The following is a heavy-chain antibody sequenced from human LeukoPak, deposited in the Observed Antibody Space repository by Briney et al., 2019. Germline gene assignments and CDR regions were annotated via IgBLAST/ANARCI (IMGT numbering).Heavy chain of an antibody. CDR2: ISTYNDNT. D-gene: IGHD2-15*01. V-gene: IGHV1-18*01. CDR1: GYTFSSYD. Sequence: ASVKVSCKASGYTFSSYDISWVRQAPGQGLEWMGWISTYNDNTNYAQNLQGRVTLTTDTSTSTTYMELRSLRSDDTAVYYCATDPGGGGSFDYWGQGTLVTVSS. CDR3: ATDPGGGGSFDY. J-gene: IGHJ4*02.